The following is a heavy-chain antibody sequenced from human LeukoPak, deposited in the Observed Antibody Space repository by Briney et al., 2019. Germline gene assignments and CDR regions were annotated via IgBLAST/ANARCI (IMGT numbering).Heavy chain of an antibody. V-gene: IGHV4-39*01. CDR1: GGSMSSYY. J-gene: IGHJ4*02. CDR3: ARGQRITMVRGVYYFDY. D-gene: IGHD3-10*01. Sequence: PSETLSLTCTVSGGSMSSYYWGWIRQPPGKGLEWIGSIYYSGSTYYNPSLKSRVTISVDTSKNQFSLKLSSVTAADTAVYYCARGQRITMVRGVYYFDYWGQGTLVTVSS. CDR2: IYYSGST.